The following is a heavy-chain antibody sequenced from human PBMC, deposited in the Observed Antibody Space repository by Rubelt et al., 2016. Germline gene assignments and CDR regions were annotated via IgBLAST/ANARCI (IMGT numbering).Heavy chain of an antibody. CDR2: INPNSGGT. CDR1: GYTFTGYY. J-gene: IGHJ4*02. CDR3: ARGGTMVRGVTPDY. Sequence: VKVSCKASGYTFTGYYLHWVRQAPGQGLEWMGRINPNSGGTNYAQKFQGRVTMTRDTSISTAYMELSRLRSDDTAVDYCARGGTMVRGVTPDYWGQGTLVIVSS. V-gene: IGHV1-2*06. D-gene: IGHD3-10*01.